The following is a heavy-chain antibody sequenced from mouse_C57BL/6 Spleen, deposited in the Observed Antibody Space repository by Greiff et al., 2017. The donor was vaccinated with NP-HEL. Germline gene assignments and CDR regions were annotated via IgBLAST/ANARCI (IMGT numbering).Heavy chain of an antibody. J-gene: IGHJ4*01. CDR1: GYSITSGYD. CDR3: AREGGGYAMDY. V-gene: IGHV3-1*01. CDR2: ISYSGST. Sequence: DVKLQESGPGMVRPSQSLSLTCTVTGYSITSGYDWHWIRHFPGNKLEWMGYISYSGSTNYNPSLKSRISITHDTSKNHFFLKLNSVTTEDTATYYCAREGGGYAMDYWGQGTSVTVSS.